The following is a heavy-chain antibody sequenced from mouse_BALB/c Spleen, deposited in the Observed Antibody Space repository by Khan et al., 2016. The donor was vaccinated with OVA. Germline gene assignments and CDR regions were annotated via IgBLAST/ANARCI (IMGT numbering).Heavy chain of an antibody. CDR2: INPHIGET. J-gene: IGHJ2*01. V-gene: IGHV1-20*02. D-gene: IGHD1-1*01. CDR3: ARVYGSDFDY. CDR1: GYSFTGYF. Sequence: VRLQQSGPELVKPGASVKISCKASGYSFTGYFMNWVMQSHGKSLEWIGRINPHIGETFYNQKFKGKATLTVDESSSTAHMQLRSLASEDSAVYCCARVYGSDFDYWGQGTTVTVSA.